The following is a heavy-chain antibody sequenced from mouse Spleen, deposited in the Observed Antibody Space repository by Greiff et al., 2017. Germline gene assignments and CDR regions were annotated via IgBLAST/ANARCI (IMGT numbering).Heavy chain of an antibody. CDR1: GFSLTSYG. Sequence: QVHVKQSGPGLVQPSQSLSITCTVSGFSLTSYGVHWVRQSPGKGLEWLGVIWSGGSTDYNAAFISRLSISKDNSKSQVFFKMNSLQADDTAIYYCARTLFITTVVPAMDYWGQGTSVTVSS. CDR2: IWSGGST. CDR3: ARTLFITTVVPAMDY. D-gene: IGHD1-1*01. J-gene: IGHJ4*01. V-gene: IGHV2-2*01.